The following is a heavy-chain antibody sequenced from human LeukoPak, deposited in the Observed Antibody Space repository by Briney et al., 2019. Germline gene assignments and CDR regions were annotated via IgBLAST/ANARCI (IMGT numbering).Heavy chain of an antibody. CDR2: INHSGST. CDR1: GGSFSGYY. D-gene: IGHD3-10*01. Sequence: PSETLSLTCAVYGGSFSGYYWSWIRQPPGKGLEWLGEINHSGSTNYNPSLKSRVTISVDTSRNQFFLKLSSVTAADTAVYYCARGLSPRINMVRGVRPPFRGVFDYWGQGTLVTVSS. V-gene: IGHV4-34*01. J-gene: IGHJ4*02. CDR3: ARGLSPRINMVRGVRPPFRGVFDY.